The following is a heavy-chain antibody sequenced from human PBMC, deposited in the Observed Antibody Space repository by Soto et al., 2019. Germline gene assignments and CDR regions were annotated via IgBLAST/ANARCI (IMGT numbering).Heavy chain of an antibody. CDR2: IYYSGST. CDR1: GGSISSYY. V-gene: IGHV4-59*01. J-gene: IGHJ4*02. Sequence: PSETLSLTCTVSGGSISSYYWSWIRQPPGKGLEWIGYIYYSGSTNYNPSLKSRVTISVDTSKNQFSLKLSSVTAADTAVYYCAGLYDSSGHPFDYWGQGTLVTVSS. D-gene: IGHD3-22*01. CDR3: AGLYDSSGHPFDY.